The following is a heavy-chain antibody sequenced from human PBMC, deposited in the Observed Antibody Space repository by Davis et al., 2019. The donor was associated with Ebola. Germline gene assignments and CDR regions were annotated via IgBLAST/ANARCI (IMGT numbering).Heavy chain of an antibody. V-gene: IGHV4-59*08. CDR1: GGSISSYY. J-gene: IGHJ3*02. CDR2: IYYSGST. Sequence: SETLSLTCTVSGGSISSYYWSWIRQPPGKGLEWIGYIYYSGSTNYNPSLKSRVTISVDTSKNQFSLKLSSVTAADTAVYYCAREEVDGAFDIWGQGTMVTVSS. CDR3: AREEVDGAFDI.